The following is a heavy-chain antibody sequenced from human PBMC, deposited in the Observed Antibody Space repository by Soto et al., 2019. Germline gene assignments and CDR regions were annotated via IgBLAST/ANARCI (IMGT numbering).Heavy chain of an antibody. V-gene: IGHV3-23*01. CDR3: AKGPVTTPHHYYMDV. Sequence: GGSLRLSCAASGFTFSSYAMSWVRQAPGKGLEWVSAISGSGGSTYYEDSVKGRFTISRDNSKNTLYLQMNSLRAEDTAVYYCAKGPVTTPHHYYMDVWGKGTTVTVSS. J-gene: IGHJ6*03. CDR1: GFTFSSYA. D-gene: IGHD4-17*01. CDR2: ISGSGGST.